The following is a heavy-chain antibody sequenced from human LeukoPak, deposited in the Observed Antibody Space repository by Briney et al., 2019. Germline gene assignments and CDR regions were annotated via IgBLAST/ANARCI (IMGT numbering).Heavy chain of an antibody. Sequence: SETLSLTCAVSGGSISSGGYSWSWIRQPPGKGLEWIGYIYHSGSTYYNPSLKSRVTISVDRSKNQFPLKLSSVTAADTAAYYCARVNYYDSSGYQFDYWGQGTLVTVSS. J-gene: IGHJ4*02. D-gene: IGHD3-22*01. CDR1: GGSISSGGYS. CDR3: ARVNYYDSSGYQFDY. V-gene: IGHV4-30-2*01. CDR2: IYHSGST.